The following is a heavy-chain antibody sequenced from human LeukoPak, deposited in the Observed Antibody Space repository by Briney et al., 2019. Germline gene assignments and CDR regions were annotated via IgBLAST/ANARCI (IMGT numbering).Heavy chain of an antibody. CDR2: IIPIFGTA. V-gene: IGHV1-69*05. D-gene: IGHD6-6*01. Sequence: GASVKVSCKASGYTFTSYYMHWVRQAPGQGLEWMGGIIPIFGTANYAQKFQGRVTITTDESTSTAYMELSSLRSEDTAVYYCATKGTEYSSSSTPLFSMDVWGKGTTVTVSS. J-gene: IGHJ6*03. CDR1: GYTFTSYY. CDR3: ATKGTEYSSSSTPLFSMDV.